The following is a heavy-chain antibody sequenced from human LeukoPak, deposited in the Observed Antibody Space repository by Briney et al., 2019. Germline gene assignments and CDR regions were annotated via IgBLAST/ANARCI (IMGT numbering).Heavy chain of an antibody. Sequence: GGSLRLSCAASGFTFSSYWMSWVRQAPGKGLEWVANIKQDGSEKYYVDSVKGRFTISRDNAKNSLYLQMNSLRAEDTAVYYCASVRAGYCTSTSCYTGMDVWGQGTTVTVSS. V-gene: IGHV3-7*03. CDR3: ASVRAGYCTSTSCYTGMDV. D-gene: IGHD2-2*01. J-gene: IGHJ6*02. CDR2: IKQDGSEK. CDR1: GFTFSSYW.